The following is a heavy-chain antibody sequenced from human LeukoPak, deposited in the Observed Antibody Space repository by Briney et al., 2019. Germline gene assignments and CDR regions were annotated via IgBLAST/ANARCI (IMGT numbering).Heavy chain of an antibody. D-gene: IGHD3-10*01. CDR1: GFTFSNYW. CDR2: IDKNGREK. Sequence: GSLRLSCTVSGFTFSNYWMRWVRQAPGKGLEWVASIDKNGREKRYVDSVEGRFTISRDNAANSVYLQMTSLGAEDTAVYYCATYTQNFGAPGTDYWGQGTLVTVSS. CDR3: ATYTQNFGAPGTDY. J-gene: IGHJ4*02. V-gene: IGHV3-7*01.